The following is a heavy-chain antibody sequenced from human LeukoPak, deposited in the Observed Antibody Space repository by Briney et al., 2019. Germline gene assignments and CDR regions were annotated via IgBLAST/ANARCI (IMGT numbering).Heavy chain of an antibody. D-gene: IGHD4/OR15-4a*01. J-gene: IGHJ6*03. CDR3: AKNRGANYYNYYMDV. CDR2: IGGGGRDT. CDR1: GFTFSTYA. Sequence: PGGSLRLSCAASGFTFSTYAMSWVRQAPGKGLEWLSTIGGGGRDTFYADSVKGRFTVSRDNSKNTLCLQMSSLRAEDTAVYFCAKNRGANYYNYYMDVWGKGTTVTVSS. V-gene: IGHV3-23*01.